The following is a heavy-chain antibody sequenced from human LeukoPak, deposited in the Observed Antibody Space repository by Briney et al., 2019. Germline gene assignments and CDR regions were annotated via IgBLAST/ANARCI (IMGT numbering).Heavy chain of an antibody. J-gene: IGHJ5*02. Sequence: SQTLSLTCTVPGGSISSGGYYWSWIRQHPGKGLEWIGYIYYSGSTYYNPSLKSRVTISVDTSKNQFSLKLSSVTAADTAVYYCARDRSPIAAAGGVDPWGQGTLVTVSS. CDR1: GGSISSGGYY. CDR3: ARDRSPIAAAGGVDP. V-gene: IGHV4-31*03. D-gene: IGHD6-13*01. CDR2: IYYSGST.